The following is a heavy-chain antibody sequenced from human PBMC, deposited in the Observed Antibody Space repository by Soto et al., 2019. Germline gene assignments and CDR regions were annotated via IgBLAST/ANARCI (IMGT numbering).Heavy chain of an antibody. D-gene: IGHD3-10*01. V-gene: IGHV1-46*01. CDR2: INPGGST. CDR3: ARVLPSTTIYGMDV. J-gene: IGHJ6*02. Sequence: GASVKVSCKASGYTFTSYHLHWVRQAPGQGLEWMGMINPGGSTSYAQKFQGRDTMTWDTSTSTVYMDVRSLRSEDTALYFCARVLPSTTIYGMDVWGQGTTVTVSS. CDR1: GYTFTSYH.